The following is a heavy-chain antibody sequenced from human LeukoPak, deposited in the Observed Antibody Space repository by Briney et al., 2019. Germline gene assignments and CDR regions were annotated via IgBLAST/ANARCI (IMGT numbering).Heavy chain of an antibody. J-gene: IGHJ6*02. CDR3: ARGRSVVERRGLDV. D-gene: IGHD2-2*01. CDR2: INHSGST. CDR1: DGSFSGYY. V-gene: IGHV4-34*01. Sequence: SETLSLTCAVYDGSFSGYYWSWIRQPPGKGLEWIGEINHSGSTNYNPSLKSRVTISVDTSKNQFSLKLSSVTAADTAVYYCARGRSVVERRGLDVWGQGTTVTVSS.